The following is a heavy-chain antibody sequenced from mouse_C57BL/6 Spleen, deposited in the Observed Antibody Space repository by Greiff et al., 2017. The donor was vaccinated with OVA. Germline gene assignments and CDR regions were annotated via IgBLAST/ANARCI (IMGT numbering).Heavy chain of an antibody. D-gene: IGHD1-1*01. J-gene: IGHJ1*03. CDR2: IDPSDSYT. Sequence: QQSCKASGYTFTSYWLQWVKQRPGQGLEWIGEIDPSDSYTNYNQKIKGKATLTVDTSSSTAYMQLSSLTSEDSAVYYCARRGLTTVVARGYFDVWGTGTTVTVSS. CDR1: GYTFTSYW. V-gene: IGHV1-50*01. CDR3: ARRGLTTVVARGYFDV.